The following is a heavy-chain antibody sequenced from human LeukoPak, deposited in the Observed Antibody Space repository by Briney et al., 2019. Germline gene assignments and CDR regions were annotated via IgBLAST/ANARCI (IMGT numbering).Heavy chain of an antibody. V-gene: IGHV4-34*01. J-gene: IGHJ4*02. CDR3: ASQSRRYSSSSLRG. CDR1: GGSLSGYY. D-gene: IGHD6-6*01. Sequence: PSETLSLTCAVYGGSLSGYYWSWIRQPPGKGLEWIGEINHSGSTNYNPSLKSRVTISVDTSKNQFSLKLSSVTAADTAVYYCASQSRRYSSSSLRGWGQGTLVTVSS. CDR2: INHSGST.